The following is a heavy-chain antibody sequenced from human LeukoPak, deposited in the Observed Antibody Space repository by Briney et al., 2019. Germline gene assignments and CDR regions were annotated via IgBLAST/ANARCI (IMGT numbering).Heavy chain of an antibody. CDR1: GFTFSDYY. Sequence: GGSLRLSCAASGFTFSDYYMSWIRQAPGKGLEWVAYISSSGSSTNYADSVRGRLTISRDNSKNTLYLQMSSLRAEDTAMYYCVKDETTVPAGTYYFDYWGQGTLVTVSS. D-gene: IGHD4-17*01. V-gene: IGHV3-11*06. CDR2: ISSSGSST. CDR3: VKDETTVPAGTYYFDY. J-gene: IGHJ4*02.